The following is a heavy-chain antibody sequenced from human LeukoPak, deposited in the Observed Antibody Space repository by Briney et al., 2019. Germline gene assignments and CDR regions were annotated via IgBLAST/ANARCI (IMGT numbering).Heavy chain of an antibody. CDR1: GGSISSSSYY. CDR2: IYYSGST. CDR3: ATGVVISNRDAFDI. D-gene: IGHD3-3*01. V-gene: IGHV4-39*01. J-gene: IGHJ3*02. Sequence: PSETLSLTCTVSGGSISSSSYYWGWIRQPLGKGLEWIGSIYYSGSTYYNPSLKSRVTISVDTSKNQFSLKLSSVTAADTAVYYCATGVVISNRDAFDIWGQGTMVTVSS.